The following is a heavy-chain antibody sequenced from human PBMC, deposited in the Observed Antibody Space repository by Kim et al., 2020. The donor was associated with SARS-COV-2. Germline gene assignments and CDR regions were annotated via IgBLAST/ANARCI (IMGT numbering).Heavy chain of an antibody. Sequence: GESLKISCKGSGYSFTSYWIGWVRQMPGKGLEWMGIIYPGDSDTRYSPSFQGQVTISADKSISTAYLQWSSLKASDTAMYYCAGSGIAAAGIGGGGGFYYYYYGMDVWGQGTTVTVSS. CDR1: GYSFTSYW. CDR3: AGSGIAAAGIGGGGGFYYYYYGMDV. CDR2: IYPGDSDT. J-gene: IGHJ6*02. D-gene: IGHD6-13*01. V-gene: IGHV5-51*01.